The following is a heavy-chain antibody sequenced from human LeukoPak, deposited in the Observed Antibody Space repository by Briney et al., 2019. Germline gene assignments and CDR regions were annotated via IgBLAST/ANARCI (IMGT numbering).Heavy chain of an antibody. CDR3: ASFLVVNFDY. CDR2: ISSSGSTI. Sequence: QPGGSLRLSCAASGFTFSSYEMNWVRQAPGKGLEWVSYISSSGSTIYYADSVKGRFTISRDNAKNSLYLQMNSLGAEDTAVYYCASFLVVNFDYWGQGTLVTVSS. J-gene: IGHJ4*02. V-gene: IGHV3-48*03. CDR1: GFTFSSYE. D-gene: IGHD3-22*01.